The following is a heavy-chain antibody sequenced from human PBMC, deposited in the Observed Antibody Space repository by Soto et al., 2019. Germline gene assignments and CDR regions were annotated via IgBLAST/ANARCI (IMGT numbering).Heavy chain of an antibody. CDR1: GFTFSSYW. Sequence: GGSLRLSCAASGFTFSSYWMHWVRQAPGKGLVWVSRINNDGSSTTYADSVKGRFTISRDNAKNTLYLQMNSLRAEDTAVYYCARDSANSGDYWGQGTLVTVSS. J-gene: IGHJ4*02. D-gene: IGHD2-8*01. V-gene: IGHV3-74*01. CDR2: INNDGSST. CDR3: ARDSANSGDY.